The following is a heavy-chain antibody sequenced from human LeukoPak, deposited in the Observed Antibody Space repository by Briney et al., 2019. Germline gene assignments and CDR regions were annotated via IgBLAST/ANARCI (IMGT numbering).Heavy chain of an antibody. D-gene: IGHD3-10*01. Sequence: GGSLRLSCAASGLTFSSYAMTWIRQAPGKGLEWVSSVGGSAEYTYYADSLKGRFTISRDNSRNTLSLQMNSLRAEDTAIYYCAKGYGSAALGMDVWGQGTTATVSS. CDR3: AKGYGSAALGMDV. CDR1: GLTFSSYA. CDR2: VGGSAEYT. V-gene: IGHV3-23*01. J-gene: IGHJ6*02.